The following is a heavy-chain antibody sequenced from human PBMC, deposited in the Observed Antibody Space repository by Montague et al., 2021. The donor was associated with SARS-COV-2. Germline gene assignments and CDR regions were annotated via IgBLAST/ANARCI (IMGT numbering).Heavy chain of an antibody. Sequence: SLRLSCAASGFTFSTCWMTWVRQVPGKGLEWVANIKQDGSEKYYVDSVKGRFTISRDNAKNSLYLQLDSLRAEDTAVYYCARGYDSSGYQYWGQGTLVTVSS. D-gene: IGHD3-22*01. J-gene: IGHJ4*02. V-gene: IGHV3-7*05. CDR3: ARGYDSSGYQY. CDR2: IKQDGSEK. CDR1: GFTFSTCW.